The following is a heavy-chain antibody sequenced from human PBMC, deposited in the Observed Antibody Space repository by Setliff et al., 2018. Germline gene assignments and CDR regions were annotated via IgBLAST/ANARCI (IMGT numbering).Heavy chain of an antibody. D-gene: IGHD7-27*01. CDR2: ISGSGGST. J-gene: IGHJ6*02. V-gene: IGHV3-23*01. CDR3: AKDREAWVYYYGMDV. Sequence: GGSLRLSCAASGFTFSSYAMSWVRQAPGKGLEWVSAISGSGGSTYYADSVKGRFTISRDNSKNTLSLQMNSLRAEDTAVYYCAKDREAWVYYYGMDVWGQGTTVTVSS. CDR1: GFTFSSYA.